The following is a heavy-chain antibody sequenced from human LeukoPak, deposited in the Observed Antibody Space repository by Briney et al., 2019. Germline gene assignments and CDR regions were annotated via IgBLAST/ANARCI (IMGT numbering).Heavy chain of an antibody. Sequence: SETLSLTCAVYGGSFSGYYWSWIRQPPGKGLEWIGEINHSGSTNYNPSLKSRVTISVDTSKNQFSLKLSSVTAADTAVYYCARGIGYSYGGLYYYYYMDVWGKGTTVTVSS. CDR2: INHSGST. V-gene: IGHV4-34*01. J-gene: IGHJ6*03. CDR3: ARGIGYSYGGLYYYYYMDV. CDR1: GGSFSGYY. D-gene: IGHD5-18*01.